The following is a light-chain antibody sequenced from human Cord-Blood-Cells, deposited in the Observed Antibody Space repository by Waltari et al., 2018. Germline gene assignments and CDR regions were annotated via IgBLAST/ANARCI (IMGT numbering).Light chain of an antibody. J-gene: IGKJ2*01. CDR3: QQYYSTPYT. CDR2: WAS. CDR1: QSVLYSSNNKNY. V-gene: IGKV4-1*01. Sequence: DIVMTQSPDSLAVSLGERATIHCKSSQSVLYSSNNKNYLAWYQQKPGQPPKLLIYWASTRESGVPDRFSGSGSGTDFTLTISSLQAEDVVVYYCQQYYSTPYTFGQGTKVEIK.